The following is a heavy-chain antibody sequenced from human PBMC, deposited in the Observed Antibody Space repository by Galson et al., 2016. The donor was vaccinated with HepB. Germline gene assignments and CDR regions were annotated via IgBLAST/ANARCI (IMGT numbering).Heavy chain of an antibody. CDR1: GSSISGDYY. D-gene: IGHD3-16*02. Sequence: SETLSLTCTVSGSSISGDYYWGWIRQPPGKRLEWIGSVFHNGRTYYNPSLKSRVTISVDTSKNQFSLKLTSVAAADTAVYYCASPRYDYIWGSYRTVFDYWGQGALVTVSS. CDR2: VFHNGRT. V-gene: IGHV4-38-2*02. J-gene: IGHJ4*02. CDR3: ASPRYDYIWGSYRTVFDY.